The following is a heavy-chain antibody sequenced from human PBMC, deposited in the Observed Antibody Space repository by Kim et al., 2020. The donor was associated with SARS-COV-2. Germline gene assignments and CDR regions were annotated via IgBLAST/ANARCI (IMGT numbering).Heavy chain of an antibody. V-gene: IGHV4-59*01. J-gene: IGHJ5*02. CDR3: TRDRLFGGWFDP. Sequence: TSNPTLKSRVTRSLDTSKNQFSRKLSSVTAADTAVYYCTRDRLFGGWFDPWGQGALVTVSS. D-gene: IGHD2-15*01.